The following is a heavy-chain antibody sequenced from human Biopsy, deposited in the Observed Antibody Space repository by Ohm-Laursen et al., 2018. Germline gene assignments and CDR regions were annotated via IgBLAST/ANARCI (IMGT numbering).Heavy chain of an antibody. CDR3: AKDRYNYAPIGGFSMDV. CDR2: IFYDGSNT. Sequence: SLRLSCAASVFTFNNYGMQWVRQAPGKGLEWVAFIFYDGSNTYYADSVKGRFTISRDNSRDTLYLQMSSLRAEDTAVYYCAKDRYNYAPIGGFSMDVWGQGTTVTVS. V-gene: IGHV3-30*18. J-gene: IGHJ6*02. D-gene: IGHD5-18*01. CDR1: VFTFNNYG.